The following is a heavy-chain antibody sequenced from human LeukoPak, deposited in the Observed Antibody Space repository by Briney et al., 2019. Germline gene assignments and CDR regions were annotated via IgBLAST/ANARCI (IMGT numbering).Heavy chain of an antibody. V-gene: IGHV1-2*02. D-gene: IGHD3-3*01. Sequence: ASVKVSCKASGYTFTGYYMHWVRQAPGQGLEWMGWINPNSGGTNYARKFQGRVTMTRDTSISTAYMELSRLRSDDTAVYYCAMGYDFWSGYYFYWGQGTLVTVSS. J-gene: IGHJ4*02. CDR3: AMGYDFWSGYYFY. CDR2: INPNSGGT. CDR1: GYTFTGYY.